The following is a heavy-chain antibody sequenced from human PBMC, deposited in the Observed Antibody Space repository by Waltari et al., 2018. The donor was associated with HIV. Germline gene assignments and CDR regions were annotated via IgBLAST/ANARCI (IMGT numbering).Heavy chain of an antibody. D-gene: IGHD2-2*01. CDR1: GSTFTSDA. V-gene: IGHV1-3*01. Sequence: QVQLVQSGAEVQKPGASVKVSCKASGSTFTSDAMHWVRAAPGPRLEWMGWINAGNGNTKYSQKFQGRVTITRDTSASTAYMELSSLRSEDTAVYYCARGDVGYCSSTSCSGGFDPWGQGTLVTVSS. J-gene: IGHJ5*02. CDR2: INAGNGNT. CDR3: ARGDVGYCSSTSCSGGFDP.